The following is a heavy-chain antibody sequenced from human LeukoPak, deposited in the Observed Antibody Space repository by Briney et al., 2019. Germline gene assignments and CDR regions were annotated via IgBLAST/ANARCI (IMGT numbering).Heavy chain of an antibody. V-gene: IGHV4-59*01. D-gene: IGHD2-15*01. CDR1: GGSISSYY. CDR2: IYYSGGT. CDR3: ARVTGYVIEDNFDY. J-gene: IGHJ4*02. Sequence: TSETLSLTCTVSGGSISSYYWSWIRQPPGKGLEWIGYIYYSGGTNYNPSLKSRVTISVDTSKNQFSLKLRSVTAADTAVYYCARVTGYVIEDNFDYWGQGTLVTVSS.